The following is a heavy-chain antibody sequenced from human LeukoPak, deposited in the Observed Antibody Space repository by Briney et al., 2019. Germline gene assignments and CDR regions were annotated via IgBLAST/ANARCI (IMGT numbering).Heavy chain of an antibody. V-gene: IGHV4-30-2*01. D-gene: IGHD3-22*01. CDR1: GGSISSGGYS. CDR3: ARSYDSSGYYRRYFDY. J-gene: IGHJ4*02. Sequence: SETLSLTCAVSGGSISSGGYSWSWIRQPPGKGLEWIGYIYHSGSTYYNPSLKSRVTISVDRSKNQFSLKLSSVTAADTAVYYCARSYDSSGYYRRYFDYWGQGTLVTVSS. CDR2: IYHSGST.